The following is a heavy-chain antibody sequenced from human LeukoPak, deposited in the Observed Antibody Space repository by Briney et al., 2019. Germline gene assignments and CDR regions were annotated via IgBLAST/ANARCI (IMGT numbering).Heavy chain of an antibody. J-gene: IGHJ4*02. CDR3: ATWDSGRYSQIDN. D-gene: IGHD1-26*01. CDR1: GGPLSSSSYY. Sequence: PSGTLSLTCTVSGGPLSSSSYYWGWVRQSPEKGGECIGTIYYAGDTYYNPSLESRLTISVDTSKNQFSLKLRSVTAADTAVYYCATWDSGRYSQIDNWGQGTLVTVSS. V-gene: IGHV4-39*01. CDR2: IYYAGDT.